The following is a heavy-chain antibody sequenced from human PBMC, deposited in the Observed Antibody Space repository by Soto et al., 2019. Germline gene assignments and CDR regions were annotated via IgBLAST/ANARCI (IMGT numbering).Heavy chain of an antibody. V-gene: IGHV4-34*01. CDR1: GGSFSGYY. D-gene: IGHD6-19*01. J-gene: IGHJ6*02. Sequence: SETLSLTCAVYGGSFSGYYWSWIRQPPGKGLEWIGEINHSGSTNYNPSLKSRVTISVDTSKNQFSLKLSSVTAADTAVYYCARGHSSGWYYYYGMDVWGQGTTVTVSS. CDR3: ARGHSSGWYYYYGMDV. CDR2: INHSGST.